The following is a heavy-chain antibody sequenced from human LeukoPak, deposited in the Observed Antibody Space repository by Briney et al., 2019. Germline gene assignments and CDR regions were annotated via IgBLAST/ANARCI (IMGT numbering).Heavy chain of an antibody. Sequence: SQTLSLTCAISGDSVSSNSAAWNWIRQSPSRGLEWLGRTYYRSKWYNDYAVSVKSRITINPDTSKNQFSLKLSSVTAADTAVYYCARLKGYYGSGSYYSRGYFDYWGQGTLVTVSS. D-gene: IGHD3-10*01. CDR3: ARLKGYYGSGSYYSRGYFDY. CDR2: TYYRSKWYN. CDR1: GDSVSSNSAA. V-gene: IGHV6-1*01. J-gene: IGHJ4*02.